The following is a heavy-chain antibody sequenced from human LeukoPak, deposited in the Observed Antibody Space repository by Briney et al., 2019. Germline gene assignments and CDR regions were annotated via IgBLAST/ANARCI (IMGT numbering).Heavy chain of an antibody. CDR2: INHSGST. V-gene: IGHV4-34*01. J-gene: IGHJ5*02. Sequence: PSETLSLTCAVYGGSFSGYYWSWIRQPPGKGLEWIGEINHSGSTNYNPSLKSRVTISVDRSKNQFSLKLSSVTAADTAVYYCARISGYINNWFDPWGQGTLVTVSS. D-gene: IGHD3-22*01. CDR1: GGSFSGYY. CDR3: ARISGYINNWFDP.